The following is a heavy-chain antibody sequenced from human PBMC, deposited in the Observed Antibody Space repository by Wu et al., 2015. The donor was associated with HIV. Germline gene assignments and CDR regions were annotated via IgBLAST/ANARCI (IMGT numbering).Heavy chain of an antibody. CDR2: INPNSGGT. CDR3: ARVQQLVLVRFGWAFDI. CDR1: GYTFTGYY. D-gene: IGHD6-13*01. J-gene: IGHJ3*02. Sequence: QVQLVQSGAEVKRPGASVKVSCKASGYTFTGYYMHWVRQAPGQGLEWMGWINPNSGGTNYAQKFQGRVTMTRDTSISTAYMELSRLRSDDTAVYYCARVQQLVLVRFGWAFDIWGQGTMVTVSS. V-gene: IGHV1-2*02.